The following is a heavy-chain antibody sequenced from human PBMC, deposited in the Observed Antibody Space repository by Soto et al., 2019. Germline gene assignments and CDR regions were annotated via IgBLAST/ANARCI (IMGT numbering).Heavy chain of an antibody. CDR3: ASERLYYGSGSYYTGNFDY. CDR1: GGTFSSYT. J-gene: IGHJ4*02. CDR2: IIPILGIA. V-gene: IGHV1-69*02. D-gene: IGHD3-10*01. Sequence: ASVKVSCKASGGTFSSYTISWVRQAPGQGLKWMGRIIPILGIANYAQKFQGRVTITADKSTSTAYMELSSLRSEDTAVYYCASERLYYGSGSYYTGNFDYWGQGTLVTVSS.